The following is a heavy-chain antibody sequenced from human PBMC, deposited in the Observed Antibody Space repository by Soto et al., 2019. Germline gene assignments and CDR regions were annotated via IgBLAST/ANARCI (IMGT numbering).Heavy chain of an antibody. CDR1: GYTFTSYD. V-gene: IGHV1-8*01. J-gene: IGHJ4*02. CDR2: MNPNSGNT. CDR3: ARRGYYDSSGDFKPYFDY. D-gene: IGHD3-22*01. Sequence: VKVSCKASGYTFTSYDINWVRQATGQGLEWMGWMNPNSGNTGYAQKFQGRVTMTRNTSISTAYMELSSLRSEDTAVYYCARRGYYDSSGDFKPYFDYWGQGTLVTVSS.